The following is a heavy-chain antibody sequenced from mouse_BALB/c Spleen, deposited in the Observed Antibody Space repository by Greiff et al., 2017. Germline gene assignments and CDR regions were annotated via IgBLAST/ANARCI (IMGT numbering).Heavy chain of an antibody. D-gene: IGHD2-1*01. CDR3: ARGGIYYGNFYYFDY. CDR1: GFTFSSYA. V-gene: IGHV5-6-5*01. Sequence: EVKLVESGGGLVKPGGSLKLSCAASGFTFSSYAMSWVRQTPEKRLEWVASISSGGSTYYPDSVKGRFTISRDNARNILYLQMSSLRSEDTAMYYCARGGIYYGNFYYFDYWGQGTTLTVSS. CDR2: ISSGGST. J-gene: IGHJ2*01.